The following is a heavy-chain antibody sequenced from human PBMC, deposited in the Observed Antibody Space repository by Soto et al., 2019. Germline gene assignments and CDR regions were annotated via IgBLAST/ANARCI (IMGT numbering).Heavy chain of an antibody. V-gene: IGHV1-18*01. D-gene: IGHD2-2*01. CDR1: GYTFTSYG. CDR2: ISAYNGNT. CDR3: ARDSLGYCSSTSCPSNWFDP. Sequence: GASVKVSCKASGYTFTSYGISWVRQAPGQGLEWMGWISAYNGNTNYAQKLQGRVTMTTDTSTSTAYMELRSLRSDDTAVYYCARDSLGYCSSTSCPSNWFDPWGQGTLVTVSS. J-gene: IGHJ5*02.